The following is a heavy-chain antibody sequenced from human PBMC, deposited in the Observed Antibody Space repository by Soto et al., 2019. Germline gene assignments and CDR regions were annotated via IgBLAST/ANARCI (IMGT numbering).Heavy chain of an antibody. V-gene: IGHV3-7*01. CDR3: ASCGQYLNY. Sequence: EVHLVESGGGLVQPGESLRLSCAASGFSFSNSWMNWVRQAPGKGLEWVANTNPDGSEKYYVDSVKGRFTISRDNTRNSVFLEINSVRVYDTALYYCASCGQYLNYWVQGTPVTVSS. D-gene: IGHD2-2*01. CDR2: TNPDGSEK. CDR1: GFSFSNSW. J-gene: IGHJ4*02.